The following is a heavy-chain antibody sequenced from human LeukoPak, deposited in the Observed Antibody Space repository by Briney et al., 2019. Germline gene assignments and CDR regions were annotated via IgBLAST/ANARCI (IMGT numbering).Heavy chain of an antibody. D-gene: IGHD2-2*03. CDR3: AKDSHWILFDD. CDR2: IGGSGTRT. J-gene: IGHJ4*02. V-gene: IGHV3-23*01. Sequence: GGTLRLSCAASGFTFTTYGMNWVRQAPGKGLEWVSGIGGSGTRTYYADSVKGRFTISRDNSKNTLYLQMNSLRDEDTAVYYCAKDSHWILFDDWGQGTLVTVSS. CDR1: GFTFTTYG.